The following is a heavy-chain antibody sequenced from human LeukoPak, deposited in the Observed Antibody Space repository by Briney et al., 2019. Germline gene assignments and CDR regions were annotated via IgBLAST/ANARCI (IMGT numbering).Heavy chain of an antibody. CDR1: GFTFSNSW. CDR3: ARAGYYRFDY. J-gene: IGHJ4*02. D-gene: IGHD3-10*01. Sequence: GGSLRLSCAASGFTFSNSWVPWVRQAPGKGLMWLSRINSDGSTIDYADSVKGRFTTSRDNAKNTLYLQMNSLRAEDTAVYYCARAGYYRFDYWGQGTLVTVSS. CDR2: INSDGSTI. V-gene: IGHV3-74*01.